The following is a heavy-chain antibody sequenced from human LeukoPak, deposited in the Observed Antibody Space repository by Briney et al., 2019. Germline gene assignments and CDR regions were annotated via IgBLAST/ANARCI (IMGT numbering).Heavy chain of an antibody. CDR3: TREGGYDPFEY. D-gene: IGHD5-12*01. V-gene: IGHV3-74*01. CDR2: IDADGSSA. Sequence: GGSLRLSCAASGITFNYYWVHWVRQAPGKGLVWVSRIDADGSSATYADSVKGRFTISRDNAKNTLYLQMDSLRAEDTAVYYCTREGGYDPFEYWGQGTLVTVSS. CDR1: GITFNYYW. J-gene: IGHJ4*02.